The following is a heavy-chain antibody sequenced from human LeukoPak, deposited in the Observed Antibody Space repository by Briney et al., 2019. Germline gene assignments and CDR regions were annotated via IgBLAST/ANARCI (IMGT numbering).Heavy chain of an antibody. D-gene: IGHD4-17*01. V-gene: IGHV3-23*01. J-gene: IGHJ4*02. CDR2: SSGNGDNT. CDR3: AKFRGIPTTVTQD. Sequence: PGGSLRLSYAASGFTFSNYAMGWVRQAPGKGLEWVSTSSGNGDNTYYADSVKGRFTISRDNSRNTLYLQMSGLRADDTAVYYCAKFRGIPTTVTQDWGQGTLVTVSS. CDR1: GFTFSNYA.